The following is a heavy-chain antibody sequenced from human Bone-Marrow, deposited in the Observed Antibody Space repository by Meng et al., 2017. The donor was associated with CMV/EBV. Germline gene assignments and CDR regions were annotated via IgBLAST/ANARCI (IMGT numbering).Heavy chain of an antibody. CDR1: GGSVSSGSSY. CDR3: ARDSFDDYVWGSYRLFDY. CDR2: IYYSGST. Sequence: SETLSLTCTVSGGSVSSGSSYWTWIRQPPGKGLEWIGYIYYSGSTDYNPSLKSRVTISVDTSKNQFSLKLSSVTAADTAVYYCARDSFDDYVWGSYRLFDYWGQGTLVTVSS. J-gene: IGHJ4*02. V-gene: IGHV4-61*01. D-gene: IGHD3-16*02.